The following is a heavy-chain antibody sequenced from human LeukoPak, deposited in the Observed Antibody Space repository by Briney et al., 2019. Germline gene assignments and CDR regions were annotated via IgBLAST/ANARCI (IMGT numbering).Heavy chain of an antibody. CDR1: GFTFSSYA. Sequence: PGGSLRRSCAASGFTFSSYAMSWVRQAPGKGLEWVSAISGSGGSTYYADSVKGRFTISRDNSKNTLYLQMNSLRAEDTAVYYCAKGSCSSTSCYYYYMDVWGKGTTVTVSS. CDR2: ISGSGGST. CDR3: AKGSCSSTSCYYYYMDV. V-gene: IGHV3-23*01. J-gene: IGHJ6*03. D-gene: IGHD2-2*01.